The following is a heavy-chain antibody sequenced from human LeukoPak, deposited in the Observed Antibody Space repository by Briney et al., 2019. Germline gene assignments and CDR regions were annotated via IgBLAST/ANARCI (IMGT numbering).Heavy chain of an antibody. CDR3: TRQNGYYGEKIYYYYMDV. J-gene: IGHJ6*03. Sequence: PSQTLSLTCTVSGGSISSGSYYWSWIRQPAGKGLEWIGRIYTSGSTNYNPSLKSRVTISVDTSKNQFSLKLSSVTAADTAVHYYWTRQNGYYGEKIYYYYMDVWGGGTTVTVSS. V-gene: IGHV4-61*02. D-gene: IGHD3-10*01. CDR2: IYTSGST. CDR1: GGSISSGSYY.